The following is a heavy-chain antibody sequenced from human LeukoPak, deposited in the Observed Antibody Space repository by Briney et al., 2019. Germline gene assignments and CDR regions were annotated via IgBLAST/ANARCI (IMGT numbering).Heavy chain of an antibody. CDR3: ARAPEIILWFDP. CDR2: IFYSGST. D-gene: IGHD1-14*01. V-gene: IGHV4-4*02. J-gene: IGHJ5*02. Sequence: PSETLSLTCAVSGGSIFSTNWWSWVRQPPGKGLEWIGQIFYSGSTSYSPSLKSRVTISMDKSKNQFSLKLTSVTAADTAVYYCARAPEIILWFDPWGQGTLVTVSS. CDR1: GGSIFSTNW.